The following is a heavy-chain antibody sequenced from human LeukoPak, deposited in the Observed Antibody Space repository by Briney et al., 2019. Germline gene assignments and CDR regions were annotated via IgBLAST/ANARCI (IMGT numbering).Heavy chain of an antibody. CDR1: GYSLSELS. CDR3: ATEKDLLLDS. CDR2: FDPGDDET. Sequence: GASVKVSCKVSGYSLSELSTHWVRQAPGQGLEWMGGFDPGDDETIYAQKFQGRVPMTEDTSTDTAYLELSSLRSEDTAVYFCATEKDLLLDSWGQGTPVTVSS. V-gene: IGHV1-24*01. J-gene: IGHJ5*01. D-gene: IGHD1-26*01.